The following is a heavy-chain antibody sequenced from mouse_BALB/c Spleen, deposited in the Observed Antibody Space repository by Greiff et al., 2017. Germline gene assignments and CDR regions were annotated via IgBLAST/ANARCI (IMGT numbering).Heavy chain of an antibody. J-gene: IGHJ4*01. CDR2: IWGDGST. CDR3: ARDHGYDEYYAMDY. D-gene: IGHD2-2*01. Sequence: QVQLKESGPGLVAPSQSLSITCIVSGFSLTGYGVNWVRQPPGKGLEWLGMIWGDGSTDYNSALKSRLSISKDNSKSQVFLKMNSLQTDDTARYYCARDHGYDEYYAMDYWGQGTSVTVSS. CDR1: GFSLTGYG. V-gene: IGHV2-6-7*01.